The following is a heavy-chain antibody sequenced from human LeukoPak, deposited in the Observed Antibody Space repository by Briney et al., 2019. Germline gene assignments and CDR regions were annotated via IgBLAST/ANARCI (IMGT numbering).Heavy chain of an antibody. D-gene: IGHD3-10*01. V-gene: IGHV4-34*01. Sequence: SETLSLTCAVYGGSFSGYYWSWIRQPPGKGLGWIGEINHSGSTNYNPSLKSRVTISVDTSKNQFSLKLSSVTAADTAVYYCARTTPSYGSGSYYPDPWGQGTLVTVSS. J-gene: IGHJ5*02. CDR1: GGSFSGYY. CDR2: INHSGST. CDR3: ARTTPSYGSGSYYPDP.